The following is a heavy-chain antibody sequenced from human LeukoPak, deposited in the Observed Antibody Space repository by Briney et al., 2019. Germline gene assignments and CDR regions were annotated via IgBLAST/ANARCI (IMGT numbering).Heavy chain of an antibody. V-gene: IGHV3-23*01. CDR3: AKDRYNPFSSDAFDI. D-gene: IGHD1-14*01. J-gene: IGHJ3*02. CDR1: GFTFSSYA. CDR2: ISGSGGST. Sequence: SGGSLRLSCAASGFTFSSYAMSWVRQAPGKGLEWVSAISGSGGSTYYADSVKGRFTISRDNSKNTLYLQMNSLRAEDAAVYYCAKDRYNPFSSDAFDIWGQGTMVTVFS.